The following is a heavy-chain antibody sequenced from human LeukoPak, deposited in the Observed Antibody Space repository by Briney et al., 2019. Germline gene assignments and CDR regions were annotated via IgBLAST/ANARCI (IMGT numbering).Heavy chain of an antibody. D-gene: IGHD3-10*01. CDR2: INAGNGNT. V-gene: IGHV1-3*03. CDR1: GYTFTSYA. J-gene: IGHJ5*02. CDR3: ARATPAEMVRGVNNWFDP. Sequence: ASVKVSCKAPGYTFTSYAMHWVRQAPGQRLEWMGWINAGNGNTKYSQEFQGRVTITRDTSASTAYMELSSLRSEDMAVYYCARATPAEMVRGVNNWFDPWGQGTLVTVSS.